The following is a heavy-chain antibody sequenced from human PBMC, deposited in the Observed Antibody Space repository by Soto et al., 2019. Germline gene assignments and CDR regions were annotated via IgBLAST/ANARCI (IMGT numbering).Heavy chain of an antibody. CDR1: GFTFSDYY. J-gene: IGHJ4*02. V-gene: IGHV3-11*01. Sequence: GGSLRLSCAASGFTFSDYYMSWIRQAPGNGLEWVSYISSSGSTIYYADSVKGRFTISRDNAKNSLYLQMNSLRAEDTAVYYCARVVSGYSYGQYLSYFDYWRQGTLVSVSS. CDR2: ISSSGSTI. CDR3: ARVVSGYSYGQYLSYFDY. D-gene: IGHD5-18*01.